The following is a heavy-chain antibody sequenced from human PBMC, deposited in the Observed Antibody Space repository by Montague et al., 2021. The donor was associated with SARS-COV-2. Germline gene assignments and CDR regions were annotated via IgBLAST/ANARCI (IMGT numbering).Heavy chain of an antibody. CDR1: GGSISSSSYY. CDR2: IHYSVNT. V-gene: IGHV4-39*01. J-gene: IGHJ6*02. CDR3: ARLWDTVYYYYGMDV. Sequence: SETLSLTCAVSGGSISSSSYYWGWIRQPPGQGLEWIGSIHYSVNTYYNPYLKSRVSISVDTSKNQFTLKLSSVTAADTAVYYCARLWDTVYYYYGMDVWGQGTTVTVSS. D-gene: IGHD1-26*01.